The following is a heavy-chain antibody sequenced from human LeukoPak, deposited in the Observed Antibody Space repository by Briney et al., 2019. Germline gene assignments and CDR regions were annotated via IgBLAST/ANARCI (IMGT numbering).Heavy chain of an antibody. CDR2: IYYSGTT. J-gene: IGHJ5*02. V-gene: IGHV4-39*01. CDR1: GGSISSSGYY. D-gene: IGHD3-22*01. Sequence: SETLSLTCTVSGGSISSSGYYWSWIRQPPGKGLEWIGSIYYSGTTYYNPSLKSRVTISVDTSKNQFSLKLRSVTAADTAVYHCARKGYDTSGKWFDPWGQGALVTVSS. CDR3: ARKGYDTSGKWFDP.